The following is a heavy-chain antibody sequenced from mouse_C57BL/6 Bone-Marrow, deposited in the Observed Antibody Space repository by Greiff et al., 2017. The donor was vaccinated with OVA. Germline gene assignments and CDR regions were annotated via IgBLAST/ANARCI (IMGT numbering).Heavy chain of an antibody. J-gene: IGHJ3*01. Sequence: EVMLVESGGGLVKPGGSLKLSCAASGFTFSSYAMSWVRQTPEKRLEWVATISDGGSYTYYPDNVKGRFTISRDNAKNNLYLQISHLKSEDTAMYYCARERGAYWGQGTLVTVSA. CDR2: ISDGGSYT. CDR1: GFTFSSYA. CDR3: ARERGAY. V-gene: IGHV5-4*01.